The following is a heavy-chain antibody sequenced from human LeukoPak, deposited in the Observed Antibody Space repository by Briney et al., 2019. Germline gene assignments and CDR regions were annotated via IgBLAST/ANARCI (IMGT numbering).Heavy chain of an antibody. CDR2: ISSSGSTI. CDR1: GFTFSSYN. CDR3: ARAGAYCGGDCYYAFDI. V-gene: IGHV3-48*04. D-gene: IGHD2-21*02. J-gene: IGHJ3*02. Sequence: PGGSLRLSCVASGFTFSSYNMNWVRQPPGKGLEWVSYISSSGSTIYYADSVKGRFTISRDNAKNSLYLQMNSLRAEDTAVYYCARAGAYCGGDCYYAFDIWGQGTMVTVSS.